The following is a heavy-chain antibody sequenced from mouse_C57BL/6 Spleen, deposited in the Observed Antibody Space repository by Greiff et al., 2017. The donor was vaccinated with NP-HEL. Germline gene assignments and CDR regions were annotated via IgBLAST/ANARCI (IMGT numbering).Heavy chain of an antibody. CDR2: ISSGGSYT. D-gene: IGHD2-5*01. J-gene: IGHJ2*01. CDR1: GFTFSSYG. V-gene: IGHV5-6*01. CDR3: AALYSNYSDY. Sequence: EVKLVESGGDLVKPGGSLKLSCGASGFTFSSYGMSWVRQTPDKRLEWVATISSGGSYTYYPDSVKGRFTISRDNAKNTMYLQMSSLKSEDTAMYYCAALYSNYSDYWGQGTTLTVSS.